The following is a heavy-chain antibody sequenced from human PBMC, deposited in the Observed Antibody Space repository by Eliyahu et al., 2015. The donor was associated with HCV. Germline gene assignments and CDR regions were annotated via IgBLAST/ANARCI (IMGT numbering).Heavy chain of an antibody. Sequence: EVQLVESGGGLVKPGGSLRLSCVASGFTFSSYSMTWVRQAPGKGLGWVSSITNNRRKDTYHADSVKGRFSISRDNAENSLYLQMSSLRAEDTAVYYCATLDTSTYTIHHWGQGALVTVSS. J-gene: IGHJ1*01. CDR2: ITNNRRKDT. D-gene: IGHD2-2*01. CDR3: ATLDTSTYTIHH. V-gene: IGHV3-21*02. CDR1: GFTFSSYS.